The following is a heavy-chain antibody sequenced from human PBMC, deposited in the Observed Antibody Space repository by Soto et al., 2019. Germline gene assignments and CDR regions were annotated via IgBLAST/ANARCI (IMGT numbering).Heavy chain of an antibody. Sequence: GGSLRLSCAASGFTFSSYSMNWVRQAPGKGLESVSSISSSSTYIYYADSVKGRFTISRDNAKNSLYLQMNSLRAEDTAVYYCARVPSSGWYSGYWGQGTLVTVSS. J-gene: IGHJ4*02. V-gene: IGHV3-21*01. CDR3: ARVPSSGWYSGY. D-gene: IGHD6-19*01. CDR2: ISSSSTYI. CDR1: GFTFSSYS.